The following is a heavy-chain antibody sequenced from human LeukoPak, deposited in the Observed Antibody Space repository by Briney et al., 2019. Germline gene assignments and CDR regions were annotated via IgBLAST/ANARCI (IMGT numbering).Heavy chain of an antibody. V-gene: IGHV3-48*02. CDR2: ISGSGRTI. CDR1: GFPFSSYN. D-gene: IGHD3-10*01. CDR3: ARDRAWASDI. Sequence: AGGSLSLFCAASGFPFSSYNMNWVRLAPGRGLECVSYISGSGRTIDYADSVRGRFTISRDNAKDSLYLQMNSLRDEDMAVYYCARDRAWASDIWGQGTMVTVSS. J-gene: IGHJ3*02.